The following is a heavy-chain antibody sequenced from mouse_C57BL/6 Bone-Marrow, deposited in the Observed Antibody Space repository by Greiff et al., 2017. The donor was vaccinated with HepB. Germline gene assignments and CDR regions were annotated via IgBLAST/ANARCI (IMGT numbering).Heavy chain of an antibody. D-gene: IGHD1-1*01. J-gene: IGHJ2*01. V-gene: IGHV14-4*01. CDR2: IDPENGDT. CDR1: GFNIKDDY. CDR3: TVIYYYGSSRDY. Sequence: EVQLQESGAELVRPGASVKLSCTASGFNIKDDYMHWVKQRPEQGLEWIGWIDPENGDTEYASKFQGKATITADTSSNTAYLQLSSLTSEDTAVYYCTVIYYYGSSRDYWGQGTTLTVSS.